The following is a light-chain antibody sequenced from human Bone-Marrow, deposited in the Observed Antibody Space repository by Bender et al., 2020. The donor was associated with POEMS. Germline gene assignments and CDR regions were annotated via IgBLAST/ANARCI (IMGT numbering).Light chain of an antibody. Sequence: QSALTQPRSVSGSPGQSVTISCTGASSDAGVSWYQQLPGSPPKVLIYANNVRPSGVPDRFSASKSGSSASLAITGLQVEDEADYYCQSYDSSLSGVFGGGTKLTVL. CDR2: ANN. J-gene: IGLJ3*02. CDR1: SSDAG. V-gene: IGLV1-40*01. CDR3: QSYDSSLSGV.